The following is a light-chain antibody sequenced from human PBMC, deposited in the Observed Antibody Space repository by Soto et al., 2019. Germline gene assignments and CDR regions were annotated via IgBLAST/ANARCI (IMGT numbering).Light chain of an antibody. CDR1: SSDVGSYNL. CDR3: QVWDSGSDL. CDR2: EGS. V-gene: IGLV2-14*02. J-gene: IGLJ2*01. Sequence: QSALTQPASVSGSPGQSITISCTGTSSDVGSYNLVSWYQQYPGKAPKLMIYEGSKRPSGVSNRFSGSKSGNTATLTINRVEAGDEADYYCQVWDSGSDLFGGGTKLTVL.